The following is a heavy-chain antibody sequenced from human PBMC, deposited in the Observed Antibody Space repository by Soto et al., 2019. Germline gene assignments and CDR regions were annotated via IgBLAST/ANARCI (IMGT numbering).Heavy chain of an antibody. D-gene: IGHD2-2*01. J-gene: IGHJ4*02. Sequence: PSETLSLTCTISGGSISEYSWNWIRQPPGRGLEWIGYIYYRGSTKYNPSLWSRVTISADTSKNQFSLRLSSVTAADTAVYYCARGSNSNFEGPIVWGQGTLVTVS. CDR1: GGSISEYS. CDR2: IYYRGST. V-gene: IGHV4-59*01. CDR3: ARGSNSNFEGPIV.